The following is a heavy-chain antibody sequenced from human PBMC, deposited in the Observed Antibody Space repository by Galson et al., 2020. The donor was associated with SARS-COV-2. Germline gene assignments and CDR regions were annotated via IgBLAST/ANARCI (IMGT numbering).Heavy chain of an antibody. CDR1: GGSISTYY. V-gene: IGHV4-59*08. D-gene: IGHD2-2*01. Sequence: ETSETLSLTCTVSGGSISTYYWTWIRQPPGKGLEWVGYMYYSGSTNYNPSLKSRVTISVDTSKNQLSLKLNSVTAADTAVYYCARLGCSSISCSSMDVWGQGTTVTVSS. CDR2: MYYSGST. J-gene: IGHJ6*02. CDR3: ARLGCSSISCSSMDV.